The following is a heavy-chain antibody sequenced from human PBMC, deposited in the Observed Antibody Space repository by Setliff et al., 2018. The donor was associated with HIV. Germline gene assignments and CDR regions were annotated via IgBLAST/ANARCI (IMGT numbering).Heavy chain of an antibody. D-gene: IGHD3-10*01. Sequence: LRLSCAASGFTFSSYAMHWVRQAPGKVLEWVAVISYDGSNKYYADSVKGRFFISRDNSRNTLHLQMNSLRPDYTAVYYCVSSQYPQDRAVIIGGLWGQGTQVTVSS. V-gene: IGHV3-30*04. CDR1: GFTFSSYA. CDR3: VSSQYPQDRAVIIGGL. J-gene: IGHJ4*02. CDR2: ISYDGSNK.